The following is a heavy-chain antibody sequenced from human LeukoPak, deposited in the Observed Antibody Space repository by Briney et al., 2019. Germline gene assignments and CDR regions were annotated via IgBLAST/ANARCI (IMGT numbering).Heavy chain of an antibody. Sequence: GESLRLSCAASGFTFDDYGMGWVRQAPGKGLEWVSGINWNGGSTGYADSVKGRFTISRDNAKNSLYLQMNSLRAEDTALYHCARGGGIDYYYYMDVWGKGTTVTISS. D-gene: IGHD2-21*01. CDR3: ARGGGIDYYYYMDV. CDR1: GFTFDDYG. V-gene: IGHV3-20*01. CDR2: INWNGGST. J-gene: IGHJ6*03.